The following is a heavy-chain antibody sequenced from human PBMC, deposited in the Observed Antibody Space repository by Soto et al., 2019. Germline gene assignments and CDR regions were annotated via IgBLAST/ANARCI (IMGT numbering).Heavy chain of an antibody. CDR2: IKSKTDGGTT. D-gene: IGHD2-15*01. J-gene: IGHJ6*02. CDR3: TTAWWYRYYYYYGMDV. V-gene: IGHV3-15*01. Sequence: AGGSLRLSCAASGFTFSNAWMSWVRQAPGKGLEWVGRIKSKTDGGTTDYAAPVKGRFTISRDDSKNTLYLQMNSLKTEDTAVYYCTTAWWYRYYYYYGMDVWGQGTTVTVSS. CDR1: GFTFSNAW.